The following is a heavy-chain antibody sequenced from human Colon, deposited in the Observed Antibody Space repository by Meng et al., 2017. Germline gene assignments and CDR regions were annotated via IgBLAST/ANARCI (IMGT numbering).Heavy chain of an antibody. V-gene: IGHV4-61*01. D-gene: IGHD1-14*01. Sequence: QVQLQELGPGVVRPSETLPLTCTVSGGSVSSGTYYWSWIRQPPGKGLEWIGCIYYSGTTNYNPSLKSRVTISVDTSKNQFSLKLSSVTPADTAVYFCARDRVPGKYWGQGTLVTVSS. CDR1: GGSVSSGTYY. J-gene: IGHJ4*02. CDR3: ARDRVPGKY. CDR2: IYYSGTT.